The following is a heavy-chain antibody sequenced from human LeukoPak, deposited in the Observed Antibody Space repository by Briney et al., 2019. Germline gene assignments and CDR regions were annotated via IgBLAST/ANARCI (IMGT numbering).Heavy chain of an antibody. CDR1: GGSISGFY. D-gene: IGHD4-17*01. V-gene: IGHV4-4*07. CDR3: ARGLPSYGDYVDYYFYMDV. J-gene: IGHJ6*03. CDR2: ISTSGST. Sequence: PSETLSLTCTVSGGSISGFYWSWIRQPAGKGLQWIGRISTSGSTNYNPSLKSRVTMSVGRSTNEFSLTVRSVTAADTALYYCARGLPSYGDYVDYYFYMDVWGKGTTVTVSS.